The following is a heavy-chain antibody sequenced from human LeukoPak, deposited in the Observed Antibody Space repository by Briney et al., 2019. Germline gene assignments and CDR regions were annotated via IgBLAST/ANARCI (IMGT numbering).Heavy chain of an antibody. J-gene: IGHJ4*02. CDR1: GYIFTDYY. V-gene: IGHV1-46*01. CDR3: ARDRWELPYYFDY. CDR2: LNSSGGST. Sequence: ASVKVSCKTSGYIFTDYYIHWVRQAPGQGLEWMGILNSSGGSTTYAQRFQGRITMTRDASTSTVYMELGSLRSEDTAVYYCARDRWELPYYFDYWGQGTLVTVSS. D-gene: IGHD1-26*01.